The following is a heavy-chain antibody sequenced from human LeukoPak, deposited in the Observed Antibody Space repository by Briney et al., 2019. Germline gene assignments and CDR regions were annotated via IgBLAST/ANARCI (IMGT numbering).Heavy chain of an antibody. CDR3: ARLGTAIIARYFDF. CDR2: IYPGDSDT. V-gene: IGHV5-51*01. J-gene: IGHJ4*02. CDR1: GYTFTSYW. D-gene: IGHD5-18*01. Sequence: GESLKISCKGSGYTFTSYWIGWVRQMPGKDLEWMGTIYPGDSDTRYSPSFQGQVSISADKSINTAYLQWSSLKAPDTAIYYCARLGTAIIARYFDFWGQGTLVTVSS.